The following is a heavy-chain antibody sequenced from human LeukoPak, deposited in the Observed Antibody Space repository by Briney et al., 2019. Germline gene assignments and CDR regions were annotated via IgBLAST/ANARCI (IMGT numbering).Heavy chain of an antibody. J-gene: IGHJ6*04. V-gene: IGHV1-2*02. CDR2: IKPNSGGT. CDR1: GYTFTGYY. D-gene: IGHD3-10*01. CDR3: ARTVDYYGSGSYSPEDV. Sequence: ASVKVSCKASGYTFTGYYIHWVRQAPGQGLEWMGWIKPNSGGTNYAQKFQGRVTMTRNTSISTAYMELSSLRSEDTAVYYCARTVDYYGSGSYSPEDVWGKGTTVTISS.